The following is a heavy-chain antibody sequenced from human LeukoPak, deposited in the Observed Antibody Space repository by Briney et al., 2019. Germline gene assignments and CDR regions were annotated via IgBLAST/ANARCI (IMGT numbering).Heavy chain of an antibody. J-gene: IGHJ4*02. Sequence: AGRSLRLSCAASGFTFSSYGLHWVRPAPGQGLEWVAVIFYDGINKYYADSVKGRFTISRDNSKNTLYLQMNSLRAEDTAVYYCAKVILGGYYDSSGYYEDYWGQGTLVTVSS. CDR1: GFTFSSYG. D-gene: IGHD3-22*01. V-gene: IGHV3-30*18. CDR3: AKVILGGYYDSSGYYEDY. CDR2: IFYDGINK.